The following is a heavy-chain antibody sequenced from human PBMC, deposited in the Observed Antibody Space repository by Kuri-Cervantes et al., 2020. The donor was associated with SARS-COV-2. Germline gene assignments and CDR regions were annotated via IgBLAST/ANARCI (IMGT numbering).Heavy chain of an antibody. CDR3: ARDTGNRRLGIDS. Sequence: SVKVSCKASGDTLNHHILNWVRQAPGQGLEWMGGISPIFGTAIYAKKFQDRVTITADESTSTAYMELSSLRSDDTAVYYCARDTGNRRLGIDSWGQGTLVTVSS. J-gene: IGHJ4*02. CDR1: GDTLNHHI. V-gene: IGHV1-69*13. D-gene: IGHD7-27*01. CDR2: ISPIFGTA.